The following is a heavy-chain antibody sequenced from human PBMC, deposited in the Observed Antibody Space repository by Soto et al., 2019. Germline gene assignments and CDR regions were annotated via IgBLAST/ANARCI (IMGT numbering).Heavy chain of an antibody. D-gene: IGHD3-3*01. J-gene: IGHJ6*02. CDR1: GFTFSSYG. V-gene: IGHV3-33*01. CDR3: ARDINRFGVVIPPYYYYYGMDV. CDR2: IWYDGSNK. Sequence: PGGSLRLSCAASGFTFSSYGMHWVRQAPGKGLEWVAVIWYDGSNKYYADSVKGRFTISRDNSKNTLYLQMNSLRAEDTAVYYCARDINRFGVVIPPYYYYYGMDVWGQGTTVTVSS.